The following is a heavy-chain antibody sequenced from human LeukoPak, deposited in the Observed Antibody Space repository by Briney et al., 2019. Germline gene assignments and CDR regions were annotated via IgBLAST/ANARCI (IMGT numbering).Heavy chain of an antibody. CDR1: GFTFSSYG. CDR3: AKDRGYFVGY. D-gene: IGHD2-15*01. J-gene: IGHJ4*02. CDR2: IRYDGSNK. Sequence: PGGSLRLSCAASGFTFSSYGVHWVRQAPGKGLEWVAFIRYDGSNKYYADSVKGRFTISRDNSKNTLYLQMNSLRAEDTAVYYCAKDRGYFVGYWGQGTLVTVSS. V-gene: IGHV3-30*02.